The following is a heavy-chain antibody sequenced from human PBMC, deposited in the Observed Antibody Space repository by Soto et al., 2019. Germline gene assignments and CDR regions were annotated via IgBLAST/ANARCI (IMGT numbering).Heavy chain of an antibody. Sequence: GVSVKVSCKASGYTFTGYYMHWVRQAPGQGLEWMGWINPNSGGTNYAQKFQGRVTMTRDTSISTAYMELSRLRSDDTAVYYCARVSSSSSSPIDYWGQGTLVTVSS. CDR2: INPNSGGT. J-gene: IGHJ4*02. V-gene: IGHV1-2*02. CDR1: GYTFTGYY. D-gene: IGHD6-6*01. CDR3: ARVSSSSSSPIDY.